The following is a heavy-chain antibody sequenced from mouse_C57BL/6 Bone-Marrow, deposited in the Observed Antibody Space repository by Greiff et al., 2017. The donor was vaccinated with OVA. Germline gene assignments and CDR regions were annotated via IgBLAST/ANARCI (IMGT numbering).Heavy chain of an antibody. Sequence: EVQGVESGGGLVQPKGSLKLSCAASGFSFNTYAMNWVRQAPGKGLEWVARIRSKSNNYATYYADSVKDRFTISRDDSESMLYLQMNNLKTEDTAMYYCVRPIYYGNYYAMDYWGQGTSVTVSS. CDR2: IRSKSNNYAT. D-gene: IGHD2-1*01. J-gene: IGHJ4*01. V-gene: IGHV10-1*01. CDR1: GFSFNTYA. CDR3: VRPIYYGNYYAMDY.